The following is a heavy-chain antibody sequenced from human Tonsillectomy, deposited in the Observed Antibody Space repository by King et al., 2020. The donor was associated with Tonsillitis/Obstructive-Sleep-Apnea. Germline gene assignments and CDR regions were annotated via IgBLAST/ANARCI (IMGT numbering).Heavy chain of an antibody. CDR3: SKGGAPELFTLDF. CDR2: ISGSGATT. J-gene: IGHJ4*02. CDR1: GFTFSNYA. D-gene: IGHD1-7*01. V-gene: IGHV3-23*04. Sequence: VQLVESGGGLVQPGGSQRLSCAASGFTFSNYAMSWVRQAPGKGRGWVSGISGSGATTYYADSVKGRFTISRDNSKNTLHLQMNSLSAEDTAVYYCSKGGAPELFTLDFWGQGTLVTVSS.